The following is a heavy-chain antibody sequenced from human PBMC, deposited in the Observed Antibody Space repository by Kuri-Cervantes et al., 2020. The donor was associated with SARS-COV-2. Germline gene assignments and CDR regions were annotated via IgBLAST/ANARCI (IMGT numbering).Heavy chain of an antibody. V-gene: IGHV3-30*18. Sequence: LSLTCAASGFNFSRTDMHWVRQAPGKGLEWVAVISHDGKNKKCIASGKGRFTISRDNSQNTLYLHMKSLRSEDTAMYFCAKDRVGVQDFWGQGTLVTVSS. CDR1: GFNFSRTD. D-gene: IGHD2-21*01. CDR2: ISHDGKNK. J-gene: IGHJ4*02. CDR3: AKDRVGVQDF.